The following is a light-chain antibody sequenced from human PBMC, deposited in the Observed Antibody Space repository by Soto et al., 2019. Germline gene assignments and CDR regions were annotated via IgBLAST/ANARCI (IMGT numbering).Light chain of an antibody. CDR2: GTS. V-gene: IGKV3-15*01. Sequence: EIVLAHSPGTLSLSPGERATLSCSASQSVRKNLAWYQQKPGQAPRLLIYGTSNRATGIPDRISGSRSGTEFTLTISSLQSEDFGVYYCQQFDDWPTFGQGTKVDIK. CDR1: QSVRKN. CDR3: QQFDDWPT. J-gene: IGKJ1*01.